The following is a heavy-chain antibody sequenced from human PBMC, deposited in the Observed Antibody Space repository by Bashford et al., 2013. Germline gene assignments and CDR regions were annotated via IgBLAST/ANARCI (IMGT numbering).Heavy chain of an antibody. CDR3: ARDRRDAFDI. J-gene: IGHJ3*02. V-gene: IGHV3-23*01. CDR2: ISGSGDNT. Sequence: VRQAPGKGLEWVSLISGSGDNTYYADPVKGRFTISRDSSKNTLYLQMNSLRAEDTAVYYCARDRRDAFDIVGQGTMVTVSS.